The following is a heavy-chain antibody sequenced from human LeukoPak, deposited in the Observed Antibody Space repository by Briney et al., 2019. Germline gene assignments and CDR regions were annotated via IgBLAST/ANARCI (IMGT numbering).Heavy chain of an antibody. J-gene: IGHJ4*02. Sequence: GASVKVSCKASGYTFTSHYMHWVRQAPGQGLEWMGIINPSGGSTSYAQKFQGRVTMTRDTSTSTVYMELSSLRSEDTAVYYCARAAPEHYFDYWGQGTLVTVSS. CDR1: GYTFTSHY. V-gene: IGHV1-46*01. CDR3: ARAAPEHYFDY. CDR2: INPSGGST.